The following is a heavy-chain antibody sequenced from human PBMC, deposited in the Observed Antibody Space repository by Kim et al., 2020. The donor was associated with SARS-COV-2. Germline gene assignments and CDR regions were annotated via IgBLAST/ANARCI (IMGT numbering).Heavy chain of an antibody. CDR1: GFTFSSYS. CDR2: ISSSSSYI. Sequence: GGSLRLSCAASGFTFSSYSMNWVRQAPGKGLEWVSSISSSSSYIYYAYVVKGRFTIPKDNAKNSLFLQMNSLRAEDAAVYYCSRNRSSRWTSRENWFDP. J-gene: IGHJ5*02. CDR3: SRNRSSRWTSRENWFDP. D-gene: IGHD6-13*01. V-gene: IGHV3-21*01.